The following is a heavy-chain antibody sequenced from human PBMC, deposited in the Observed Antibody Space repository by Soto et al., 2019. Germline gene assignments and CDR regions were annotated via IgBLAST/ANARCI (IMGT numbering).Heavy chain of an antibody. CDR2: IIPNFGTA. Sequence: QVQLVQSGAEVKKPGSSVKVSCKASGGTFSSYAISWVRQAPGQGLEWMGGIIPNFGTANYAQKFQGRVTITADKYTSTAYLELSSLRSEATAVYYCARDSKISYSSYMRFWRFDPYGQGTLATVSS. D-gene: IGHD4-4*01. CDR3: ARDSKISYSSYMRFWRFDP. V-gene: IGHV1-69*06. CDR1: GGTFSSYA. J-gene: IGHJ5*02.